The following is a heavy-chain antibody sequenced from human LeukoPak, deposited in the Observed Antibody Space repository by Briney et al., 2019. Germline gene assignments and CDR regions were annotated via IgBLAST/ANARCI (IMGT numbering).Heavy chain of an antibody. V-gene: IGHV3-49*03. CDR3: TRGGPPWYFDY. Sequence: PGGSLRLSCTASGFTFGDYALTWLRQDPGKGLEWVGFIRSKAYGGTTQYAASVRGRFIISRDDSKSIAYLQMNSLKIEDTAVYYCTRGGPPWYFDYWGQGTLVTVSS. J-gene: IGHJ4*02. CDR2: IRSKAYGGTT. CDR1: GFTFGDYA.